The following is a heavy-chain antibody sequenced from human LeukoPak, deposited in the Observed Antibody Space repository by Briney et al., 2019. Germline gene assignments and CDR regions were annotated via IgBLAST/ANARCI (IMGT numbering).Heavy chain of an antibody. CDR1: GFTFRSYA. D-gene: IGHD1-26*01. CDR3: AKEGGVGSYYYYYYMDV. J-gene: IGHJ6*03. Sequence: PGGSLRLSCAASGFTFRSYAMSWVRQAPGKGLEWVSAISGSGGSTYYADSVKGRFTISRDNSKNTLYLQMNSLRAEDTAVYYCAKEGGVGSYYYYYYMDVWGKGTTVTVSS. CDR2: ISGSGGST. V-gene: IGHV3-23*01.